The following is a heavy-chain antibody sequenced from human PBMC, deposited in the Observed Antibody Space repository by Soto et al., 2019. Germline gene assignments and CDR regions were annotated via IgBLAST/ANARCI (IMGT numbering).Heavy chain of an antibody. CDR2: INHSGST. J-gene: IGHJ3*02. CDR1: GGSFSGYY. D-gene: IGHD3-16*01. CDR3: ARDSIMITCWDIIADALDI. V-gene: IGHV4-34*09. Sequence: SDTLSLTCAVYGGSFSGYYWSWIRQPPGKGLEWIGEINHSGSTNYNPSLKSRVAMSVDTSKNQFSLKLSSVTAADTAVYYCARDSIMITCWDIIADALDIWGQGTMVTVS.